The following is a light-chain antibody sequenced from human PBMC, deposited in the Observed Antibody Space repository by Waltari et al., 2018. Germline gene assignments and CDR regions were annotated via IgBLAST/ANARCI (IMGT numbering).Light chain of an antibody. J-gene: IGLJ3*02. CDR2: DVR. Sequence: QSALTQPRSVSGSPGQSVTISCTGTSSDVGGYNYVSWYQQHPGKAPKLMIYDVRKRPSGFPYRFAGSKSGNTASLTISGLQAEDEADYYCCSYAGSYTWVFGGGTKLTVL. V-gene: IGLV2-11*01. CDR1: SSDVGGYNY. CDR3: CSYAGSYTWV.